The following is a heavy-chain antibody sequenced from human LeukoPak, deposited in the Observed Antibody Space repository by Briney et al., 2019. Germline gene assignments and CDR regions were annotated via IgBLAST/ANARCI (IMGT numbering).Heavy chain of an antibody. J-gene: IGHJ4*02. Sequence: PGGSLRLSCAASEFTFSNYAMSWVRQAPGKGLEWVSAISGSGGSTYYADSVKGRFTISRDNSKNTLYLQMNSLRAEDTAVYYCARADEGMAGTFNRLVWGQGTLVTVSS. D-gene: IGHD6-19*01. CDR1: EFTFSNYA. CDR3: ARADEGMAGTFNRLV. CDR2: ISGSGGST. V-gene: IGHV3-23*01.